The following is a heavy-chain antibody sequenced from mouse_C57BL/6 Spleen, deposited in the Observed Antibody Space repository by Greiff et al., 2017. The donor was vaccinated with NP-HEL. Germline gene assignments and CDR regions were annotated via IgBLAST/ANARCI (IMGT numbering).Heavy chain of an antibody. Sequence: VQLKESGPGLVKPSQSLSLTCSVTGYSITSGYYWNWIRQFPGNKLEWMGYISYDGSNNYNPSLKNRISITRDTSKNQFFLKLNSVTTEDTATYYCATIYYGNYYAMDYWGQGTSVTVSS. J-gene: IGHJ4*01. CDR1: GYSITSGYY. V-gene: IGHV3-6*01. CDR2: ISYDGSN. D-gene: IGHD2-1*01. CDR3: ATIYYGNYYAMDY.